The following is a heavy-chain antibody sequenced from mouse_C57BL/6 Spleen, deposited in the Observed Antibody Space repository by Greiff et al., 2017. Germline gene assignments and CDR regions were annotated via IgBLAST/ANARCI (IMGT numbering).Heavy chain of an antibody. V-gene: IGHV1-69*01. J-gene: IGHJ2*01. CDR1: GYTFTSYW. Sequence: QVQLQQPGAELVMPGASVKLSCKASGYTFTSYWMHWVKQRPGQGLEWIGEIDPSDSYTNYNQKFKGKSALTEDKSSSTAYMQLSSLTSEDSAVYYCARATTVVATTSFDYWGQGTTLTVSS. CDR2: IDPSDSYT. CDR3: ARATTVVATTSFDY. D-gene: IGHD1-1*01.